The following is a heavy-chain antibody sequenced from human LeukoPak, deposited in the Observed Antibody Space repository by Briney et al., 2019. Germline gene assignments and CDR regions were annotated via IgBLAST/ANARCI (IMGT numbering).Heavy chain of an antibody. Sequence: ASVKVSCKASGYTFTSYDINWVRQATGQGVEWMGWMNPNSGNTGYAQKFQGRVTMTRNTSISTAYMELSSLRPEDTAVYYCARQNRVTYYDFWCGYLYGMDVWGQGTTVTVSS. J-gene: IGHJ6*02. D-gene: IGHD3-3*01. CDR1: GYTFTSYD. V-gene: IGHV1-8*01. CDR2: MNPNSGNT. CDR3: ARQNRVTYYDFWCGYLYGMDV.